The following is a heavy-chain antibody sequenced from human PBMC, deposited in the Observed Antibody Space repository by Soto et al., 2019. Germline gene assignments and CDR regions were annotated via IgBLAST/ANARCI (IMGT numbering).Heavy chain of an antibody. CDR2: IYYSGST. V-gene: IGHV4-59*01. Sequence: SETLSLTCTFSGGSISGYYWSWIRQPPGKGLEWIGYIYYSGSTIYNPSLKSRVTISVDTSKNQFSLKLSSVTAADTAVYYCARARYDSSGYYYFDYWGQGTLVTVSS. CDR1: GGSISGYY. CDR3: ARARYDSSGYYYFDY. J-gene: IGHJ4*02. D-gene: IGHD3-22*01.